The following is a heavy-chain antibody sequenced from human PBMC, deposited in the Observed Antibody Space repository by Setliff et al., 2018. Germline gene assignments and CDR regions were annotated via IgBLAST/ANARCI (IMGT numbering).Heavy chain of an antibody. J-gene: IGHJ4*02. Sequence: GGSLRLSCAASGFTFSTHRMHWVRQAPGKGLEWVAVIWDDGVKKYHADSVKGRFTISRDNSKNTLYLQMNSLRPEDTAVYYCARTCSGSGCYAGLESWGQGTPVTVSS. CDR1: GFTFSTHR. V-gene: IGHV3-33*08. D-gene: IGHD2-15*01. CDR2: IWDDGVKK. CDR3: ARTCSGSGCYAGLES.